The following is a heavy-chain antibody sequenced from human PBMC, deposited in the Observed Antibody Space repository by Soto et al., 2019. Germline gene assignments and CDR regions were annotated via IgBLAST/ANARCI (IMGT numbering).Heavy chain of an antibody. CDR2: IDPSDSYT. Sequence: PGESLKISCKCSGYSFTSYWISWVRQMPGKGLEWMGRIDPSDSYTNYSPSFQGHVTISADKSISTAYLQWSSLKASDTAMYYCARRDFVYSSSPNPFDYWGQGTLVTVSS. V-gene: IGHV5-10-1*01. D-gene: IGHD6-6*01. CDR1: GYSFTSYW. CDR3: ARRDFVYSSSPNPFDY. J-gene: IGHJ4*02.